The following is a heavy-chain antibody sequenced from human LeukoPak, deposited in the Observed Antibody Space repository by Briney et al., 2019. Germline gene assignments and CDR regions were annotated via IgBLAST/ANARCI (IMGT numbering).Heavy chain of an antibody. D-gene: IGHD5-18*01. J-gene: IGHJ4*02. CDR2: INHSGST. Sequence: SETLSLTCAVYGGSFSGYYWSWIRQPPGKGLDWIGEINHSGSTSYNPSLKSRVTISVDTSKNQFSLKLSSVTAADTAVYYCARGYSYGQRFDYWGQGTLVTVSS. CDR1: GGSFSGYY. CDR3: ARGYSYGQRFDY. V-gene: IGHV4-34*01.